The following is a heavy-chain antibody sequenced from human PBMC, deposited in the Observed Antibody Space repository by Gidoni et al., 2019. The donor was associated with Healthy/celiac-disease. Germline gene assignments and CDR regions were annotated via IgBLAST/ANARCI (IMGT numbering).Heavy chain of an antibody. CDR1: GGSFSGYY. J-gene: IGHJ6*03. CDR3: ASLPRGDIRDDFPLDV. V-gene: IGHV4-34*01. Sequence: QVQLQQWGAGLLTPSETLSLTCAVYGGSFSGYYWSWIRQPPGKGLEWIGEINHSGSTNYNPSLKSRVTISVDTSKNQFSLKLSYVTAADTAVYYWASLPRGDIRDDFPLDVWGKGTTVTVSS. D-gene: IGHD2-15*01. CDR2: INHSGST.